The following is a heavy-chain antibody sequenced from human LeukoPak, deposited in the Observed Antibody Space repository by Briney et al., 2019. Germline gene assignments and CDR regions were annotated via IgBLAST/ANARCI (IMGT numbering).Heavy chain of an antibody. CDR1: GFTVSSTC. CDR3: ARDYDSSGYGYWYFDL. V-gene: IGHV3-53*01. CDR2: IYSGGST. Sequence: GGSLRLSCAASGFTVSSTCMSWVRQAPGKGLEWVSVIYSGGSTYYADSVKGRFTISRDNSKNTLYLQMNSLRAEDTAVYYCARDYDSSGYGYWYFDLWGRGTLVTVSS. J-gene: IGHJ2*01. D-gene: IGHD3-22*01.